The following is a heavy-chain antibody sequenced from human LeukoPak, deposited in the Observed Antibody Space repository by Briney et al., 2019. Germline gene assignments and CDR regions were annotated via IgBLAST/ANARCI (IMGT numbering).Heavy chain of an antibody. J-gene: IGHJ3*02. CDR1: GFTFSSYW. Sequence: GGSLRLSCAASGFTFSSYWMSWVRQAPGKGLEWVANIKQDGSEKYYVGSVKGRFTISRDNAKNSLYLQMNSLRAEDTAVYYCARDPHSGTYYADYAFDIWGQGTMVTVSS. CDR3: ARDPHSGTYYADYAFDI. D-gene: IGHD1-26*01. V-gene: IGHV3-7*01. CDR2: IKQDGSEK.